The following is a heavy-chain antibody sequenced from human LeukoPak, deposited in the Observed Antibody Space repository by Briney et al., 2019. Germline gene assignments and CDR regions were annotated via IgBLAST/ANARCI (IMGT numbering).Heavy chain of an antibody. Sequence: GASVKVSCKASGGTFSSYAISWVRQAPGQGLEWMGGIIPIFGTANYAQKFQGRVTITTDGSTSTAYMELSSLRSEDTAVYYCARIGQLGQGPYYYYYMDVWGKGTTVTVSS. D-gene: IGHD5-18*01. V-gene: IGHV1-69*05. CDR1: GGTFSSYA. CDR2: IIPIFGTA. J-gene: IGHJ6*03. CDR3: ARIGQLGQGPYYYYYMDV.